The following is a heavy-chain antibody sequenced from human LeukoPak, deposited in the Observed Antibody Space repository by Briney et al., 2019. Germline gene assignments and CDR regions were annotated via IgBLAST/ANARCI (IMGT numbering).Heavy chain of an antibody. CDR2: ISSSSSYI. CDR3: ARLALRYFDWLSPLDS. CDR1: GFTFSSYS. D-gene: IGHD3-9*01. Sequence: GGSLRLSCAASGFTFSSYSMNWVRQAPGKGLEWVSSISSSSSYIYYADSVKGRFTISRDNAKNSLYLQMNSLRAEDTAVYYCARLALRYFDWLSPLDSWGQGTLVTVSS. V-gene: IGHV3-21*01. J-gene: IGHJ4*02.